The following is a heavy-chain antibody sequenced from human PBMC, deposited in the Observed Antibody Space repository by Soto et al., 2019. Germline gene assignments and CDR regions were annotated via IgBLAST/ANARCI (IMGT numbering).Heavy chain of an antibody. CDR1: GYTFTSYG. CDR3: ARVRYCSGGSCYSAAFDI. D-gene: IGHD2-15*01. J-gene: IGHJ3*02. Sequence: ASVKVSCKASGYTFTSYGISWVRQVPGQGLEWMGWISAYNGNTNYAQKLQGRVTMTTDTSTSTAYMELRSLRSDDTAVYYCARVRYCSGGSCYSAAFDIWGQGTMVTVSS. V-gene: IGHV1-18*01. CDR2: ISAYNGNT.